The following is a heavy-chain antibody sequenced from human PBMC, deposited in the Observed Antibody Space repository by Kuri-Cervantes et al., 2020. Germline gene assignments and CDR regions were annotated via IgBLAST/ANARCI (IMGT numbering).Heavy chain of an antibody. CDR2: ISSSSSTI. CDR1: GITFSSYW. V-gene: IGHV3-48*01. Sequence: GGSLRLSCAASGITFSSYWMSWVRQAPGKGLEWVSYISSSSSTIYYADSVKGRFTISRDNAKNSLYLQMNSLRAEDTAVYYCARGNSGYYPNWFDPWGQGTLVTVSS. J-gene: IGHJ5*02. CDR3: ARGNSGYYPNWFDP. D-gene: IGHD3-22*01.